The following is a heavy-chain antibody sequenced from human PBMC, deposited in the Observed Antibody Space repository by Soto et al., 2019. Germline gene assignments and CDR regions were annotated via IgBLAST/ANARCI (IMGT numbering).Heavy chain of an antibody. CDR3: ARDPVGGNWFDP. Sequence: QVQLVQSGAEVKKPGASVKVSCKASGYTFTSYGISWVRQAPGQGLEWMGWINPYNGNTNYAQKLQGXGXXXTXXSTSTAYMELRSLRSDDTAVYYFARDPVGGNWFDPWGQGTLVTVSS. CDR2: INPYNGNT. J-gene: IGHJ5*02. D-gene: IGHD1-26*01. V-gene: IGHV1-18*01. CDR1: GYTFTSYG.